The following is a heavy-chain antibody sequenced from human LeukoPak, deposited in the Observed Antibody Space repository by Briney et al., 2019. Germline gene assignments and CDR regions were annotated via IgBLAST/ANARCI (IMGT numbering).Heavy chain of an antibody. Sequence: SETLSLTCAVYGGSFSGYYWSWIRQPPGKGLEWIGEINHSGSTNYNPYLKSRVTISVDTSKNQFSLKLSSVTAADTAVYYCAGRPTTVTGSWFDPWGQGTLVTVSS. J-gene: IGHJ5*02. CDR1: GGSFSGYY. CDR3: AGRPTTVTGSWFDP. D-gene: IGHD4-11*01. CDR2: INHSGST. V-gene: IGHV4-34*01.